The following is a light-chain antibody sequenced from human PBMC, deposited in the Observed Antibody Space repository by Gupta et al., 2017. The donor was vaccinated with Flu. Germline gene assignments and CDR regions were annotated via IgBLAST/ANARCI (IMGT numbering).Light chain of an antibody. CDR1: QSISTW. J-gene: IGKJ1*01. V-gene: IGKV1-5*03. CDR2: KAS. CDR3: QQYNSYPWT. Sequence: GDGVTITCRASQSISTWLAWYQQKPGKAPKVLIYKASGLESGVPSRFSGSGSGTEFTLTISSVQPDDFATYYCQQYNSYPWTFGQGTKVEIK.